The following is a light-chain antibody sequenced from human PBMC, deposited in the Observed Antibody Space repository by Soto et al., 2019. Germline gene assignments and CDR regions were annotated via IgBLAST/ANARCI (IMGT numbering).Light chain of an antibody. Sequence: IVMTQSPPTLSVSPGEEATLACRASQSLRSNLAWYQQKPGQAPRLLIYGASTRATGIPARFSGSGSGTEFTLTISCLQSEDFATYYCQQYYSFPRTFGQGTKVDIK. J-gene: IGKJ1*01. CDR3: QQYYSFPRT. V-gene: IGKV3-15*01. CDR1: QSLRSN. CDR2: GAS.